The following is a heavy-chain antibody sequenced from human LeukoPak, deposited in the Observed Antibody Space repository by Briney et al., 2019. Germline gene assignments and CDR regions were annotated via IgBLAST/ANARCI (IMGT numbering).Heavy chain of an antibody. CDR1: GGSIGSSSYY. Sequence: SETLSLTCTVSGGSIGSSSYYWGWIRQPPGKGLEWIGSIYYSGSTYYNPSLKSRVTISVDTSKNQFSLKLSSVTAADTAVYYCARGIYSSGWYYFDYWGQGTLVTVSS. V-gene: IGHV4-39*01. J-gene: IGHJ4*02. CDR2: IYYSGST. CDR3: ARGIYSSGWYYFDY. D-gene: IGHD6-19*01.